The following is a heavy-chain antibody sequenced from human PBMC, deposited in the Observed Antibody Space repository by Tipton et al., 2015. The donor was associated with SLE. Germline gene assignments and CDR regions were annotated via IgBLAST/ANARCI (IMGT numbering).Heavy chain of an antibody. V-gene: IGHV4-4*07. CDR3: ARRQGPDWYFDL. J-gene: IGHJ2*01. CDR2: IYASGST. CDR1: DGSISDYY. Sequence: GLVKPSETLSLTCTVSDGSISDYYWTWSRQPAGEGLEWIGRIYASGSTNYSPSLRSRAAMSVDTSQTHFSLTLTAVTAADTAVYYCARRQGPDWYFDLWGRGTLVTVSS.